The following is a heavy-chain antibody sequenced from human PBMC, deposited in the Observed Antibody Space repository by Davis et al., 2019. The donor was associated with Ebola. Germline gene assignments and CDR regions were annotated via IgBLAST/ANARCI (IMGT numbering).Heavy chain of an antibody. CDR1: GGSVNTGSYY. J-gene: IGHJ4*02. V-gene: IGHV4-39*01. CDR2: IYYNGFT. CDR3: ARLGGPATNCDH. D-gene: IGHD3-16*01. Sequence: GSLRLSCAVSGGSVNTGSYYWGWIRQPPGKGLEWIGSIYYNGFTNYNPSLKSRVTISVDTSKNQFSVNLRSVTATDTATYYCARLGGPATNCDHWGQGTLVTVSS.